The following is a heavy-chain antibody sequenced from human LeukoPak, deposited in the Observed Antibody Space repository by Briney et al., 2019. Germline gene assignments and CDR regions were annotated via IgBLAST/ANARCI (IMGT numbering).Heavy chain of an antibody. D-gene: IGHD2-15*01. J-gene: IGHJ3*02. V-gene: IGHV1-69*13. Sequence: VASVKVSFKASGGTFSTYAISWVRQAPGQGLEWMGGIIPVFGTANYAQKFQGRVTITADESTSTAYMELSSLRSEDTAVFYCARDRVVGLGIDNAFDIWGHGTMVTASS. CDR3: ARDRVVGLGIDNAFDI. CDR1: GGTFSTYA. CDR2: IIPVFGTA.